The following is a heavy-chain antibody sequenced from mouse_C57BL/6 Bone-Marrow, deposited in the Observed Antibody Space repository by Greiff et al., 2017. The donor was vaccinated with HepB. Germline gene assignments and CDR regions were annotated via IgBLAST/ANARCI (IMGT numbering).Heavy chain of an antibody. J-gene: IGHJ3*01. V-gene: IGHV5-12*01. D-gene: IGHD2-5*01. CDR2: ISNGGGST. CDR1: GFTFSDYY. CDR3: ARGSNYGG. Sequence: EVMLVESGGGLVQPGGSLKLSCAASGFTFSDYYMYWVRQTPEKRLEWVAYISNGGGSTYYPDTVKGRFTISRDNAKNTLYLQMSRLKSEDTAMYYCARGSNYGGWGQGTLVTVSA.